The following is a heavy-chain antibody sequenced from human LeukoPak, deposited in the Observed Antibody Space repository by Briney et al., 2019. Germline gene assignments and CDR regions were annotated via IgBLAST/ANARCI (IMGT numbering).Heavy chain of an antibody. CDR1: GYTFTSYD. CDR3: ARTDYDFWSGTARRYYYYYMDV. D-gene: IGHD3-3*01. CDR2: MNPNSGNT. V-gene: IGHV1-8*03. J-gene: IGHJ6*03. Sequence: ASVKVSCKASGYTFTSYDINWVRQATGQGLEWMGWMNPNSGNTGYAQKFQGRVTITRNTSISTAHMELSSLRSEDTAVYYCARTDYDFWSGTARRYYYYYMDVWGKGTTVTVSS.